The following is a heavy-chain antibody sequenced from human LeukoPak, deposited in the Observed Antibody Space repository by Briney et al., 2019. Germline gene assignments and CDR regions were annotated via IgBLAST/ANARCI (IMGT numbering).Heavy chain of an antibody. D-gene: IGHD3-10*01. CDR2: ISSNGGST. Sequence: GGSLRLSCAASGFTFSSYAMHWVRQAPGKGLEYVSAISSNGGSTYYANSVKGRFTISRDNSKNTLYLQMGSLRAEDMAVYYCARVVPYYYYYMDVWGKGTTVTVSS. CDR1: GFTFSSYA. V-gene: IGHV3-64*01. CDR3: ARVVPYYYYYMDV. J-gene: IGHJ6*03.